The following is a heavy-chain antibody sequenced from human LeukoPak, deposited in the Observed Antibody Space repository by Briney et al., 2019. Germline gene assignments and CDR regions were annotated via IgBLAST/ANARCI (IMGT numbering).Heavy chain of an antibody. D-gene: IGHD3-22*01. CDR3: ARAVGGSSGYGDFDY. J-gene: IGHJ4*02. CDR1: GYTFTGYY. Sequence: ASVKVSCKASGYTFTGYYMHWVRLAPGQGLEWMGWINPNSGGTNYAQKFQGRVTMTRDTSISTAYMELSRLRSDDTAVYYCARAVGGSSGYGDFDYWGQGTLVTVSS. CDR2: INPNSGGT. V-gene: IGHV1-2*02.